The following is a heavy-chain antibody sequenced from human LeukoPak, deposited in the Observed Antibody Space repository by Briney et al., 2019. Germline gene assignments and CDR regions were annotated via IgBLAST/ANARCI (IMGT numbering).Heavy chain of an antibody. CDR3: ARQGANANWFDL. CDR2: ISYYATS. V-gene: IGHV4-39*01. Sequence: PSETLSLTCTVSGGSLSSSSFYWGWLRQPPGKGGVCIGSISYYATSYYNPSLNSRVTISVDPSQNQFSLQLSSVTAADTAVYCCARQGANANWFDLWGQGTLVTVSS. J-gene: IGHJ5*02. D-gene: IGHD1-26*01. CDR1: GGSLSSSSFY.